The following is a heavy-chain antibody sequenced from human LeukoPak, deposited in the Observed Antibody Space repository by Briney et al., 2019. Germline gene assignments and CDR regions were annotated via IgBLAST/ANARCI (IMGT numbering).Heavy chain of an antibody. Sequence: GGSPRLSCAASGFTFSSYSMNWVRQAPGKGLEWVSYISSSSTIYYADSVKGRFTISRDNAKNSLYLQMNSLRAEDTAVYYCAKVPGYSYGYGDYWGQGTLVTVSS. J-gene: IGHJ4*02. CDR2: ISSSSTI. V-gene: IGHV3-48*01. D-gene: IGHD5-18*01. CDR3: AKVPGYSYGYGDY. CDR1: GFTFSSYS.